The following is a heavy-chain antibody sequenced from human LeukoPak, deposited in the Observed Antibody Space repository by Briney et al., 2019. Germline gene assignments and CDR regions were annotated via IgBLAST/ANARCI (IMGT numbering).Heavy chain of an antibody. J-gene: IGHJ4*02. D-gene: IGHD2-2*01. Sequence: PGGSLRLSCAASGFTFSSYAMSWVRQAPGTGLEWVSGISGSDGSTNYADSVKGRFTISRGNSKNTLYLQMTSLRAEDTAVYFCAKVHTSSWSHWGQGTLVTVSS. CDR1: GFTFSSYA. CDR2: ISGSDGST. V-gene: IGHV3-23*01. CDR3: AKVHTSSWSH.